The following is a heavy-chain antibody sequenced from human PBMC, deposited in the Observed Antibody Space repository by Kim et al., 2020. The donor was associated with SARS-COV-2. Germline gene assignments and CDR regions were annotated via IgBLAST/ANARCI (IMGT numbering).Heavy chain of an antibody. D-gene: IGHD1-1*01. CDR1: GYTFTSYG. CDR2: ISASSGNT. CDR3: ARDLNWNSDY. V-gene: IGHV1-18*04. Sequence: ASVKVSCKTSGYTFTSYGFSWVRQAPGQGLEWMGWISASSGNTNFAQKLQGRVTLTTDTSTSTGYMELRSLTSDDTAVYYCARDLNWNSDYWGQGTLDTV. J-gene: IGHJ4*02.